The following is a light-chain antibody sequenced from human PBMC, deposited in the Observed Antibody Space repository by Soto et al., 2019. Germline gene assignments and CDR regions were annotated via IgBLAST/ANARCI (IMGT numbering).Light chain of an antibody. CDR1: QSVSSD. Sequence: IELTQSPATLSLSPRERVTLSCRASQSVSSDLAWYQQKPGQAPRLLIYGASTRATGIPARFSGSGSGTEFTLTISSLQSEDFAIYYCQQYNNWPLTFGEGTKVDIK. J-gene: IGKJ4*02. CDR2: GAS. V-gene: IGKV3-15*01. CDR3: QQYNNWPLT.